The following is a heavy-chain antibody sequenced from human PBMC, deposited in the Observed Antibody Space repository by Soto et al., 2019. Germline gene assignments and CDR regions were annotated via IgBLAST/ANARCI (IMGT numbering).Heavy chain of an antibody. CDR3: ARDLVGFCSSTSCHKGAYYYYGRAV. D-gene: IGHD2-2*02. CDR1: DGSSTRGDYY. CDR2: IYYSGST. V-gene: IGHV4-30-4*01. J-gene: IGHJ6*02. Sequence: SVTLSLTCTVADGSSTRGDYYWSWIRQPPGKGLEWIGYIYYSGSTYYNPSLKSRVTISVDTSKNQFSLKLSSVTAADTAVYYCARDLVGFCSSTSCHKGAYYYYGRAVRAHGTTVPVSS.